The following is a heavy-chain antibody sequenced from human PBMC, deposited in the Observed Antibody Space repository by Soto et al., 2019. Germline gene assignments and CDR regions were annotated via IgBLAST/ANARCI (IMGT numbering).Heavy chain of an antibody. D-gene: IGHD4-4*01. Sequence: PSQTLSLTCAISGDSVSSNGAAWNWIRQSPSRGLEWLGRTYYRSRWYSDYAPSVKSRITVNPDTSQNQFSLQLNSLTPEDTCIYSCARDPPGFHSAFGFWGQGTLVTGSS. J-gene: IGHJ4*02. CDR1: GDSVSSNGAA. V-gene: IGHV6-1*01. CDR3: ARDPPGFHSAFGF. CDR2: TYYRSRWYS.